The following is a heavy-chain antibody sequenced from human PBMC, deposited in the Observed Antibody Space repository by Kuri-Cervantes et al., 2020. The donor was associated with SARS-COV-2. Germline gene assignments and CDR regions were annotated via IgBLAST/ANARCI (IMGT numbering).Heavy chain of an antibody. Sequence: ETLFLTCAASGFTVSSNYMSWVRQAPGKGLEWVSVIYSGGSTYYADSVKGRFTISRDNSKNTLYLQMNSLRAEDTAVYYCARSTWGSGHYYGMDVWGQGTTVTVSS. D-gene: IGHD7-27*01. J-gene: IGHJ6*02. CDR3: ARSTWGSGHYYGMDV. CDR1: GFTVSSNY. CDR2: IYSGGST. V-gene: IGHV3-53*01.